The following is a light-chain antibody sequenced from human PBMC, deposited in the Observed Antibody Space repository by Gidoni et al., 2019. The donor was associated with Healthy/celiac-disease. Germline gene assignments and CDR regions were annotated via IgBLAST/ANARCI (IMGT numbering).Light chain of an antibody. V-gene: IGKV2-28*01. CDR2: LGS. CDR1: QSLLHSNGYNY. Sequence: DSVMTQSPLSLPVTPVEPASISCRSSQSLLHSNGYNYLDWYLQKPGQSPQLLIYLGSNRASGVPDRFSGSGSGTDFTLKISRVEAEDVGVYYCMQALQTPLFTFGPGTKVDIK. CDR3: MQALQTPLFT. J-gene: IGKJ3*01.